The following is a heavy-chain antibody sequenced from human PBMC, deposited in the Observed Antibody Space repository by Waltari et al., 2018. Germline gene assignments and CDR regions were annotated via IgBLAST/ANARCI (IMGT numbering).Heavy chain of an antibody. J-gene: IGHJ4*02. CDR2: INHSGST. CDR1: GGSFSGYY. V-gene: IGHV4-34*01. D-gene: IGHD6-19*01. Sequence: QVQLQQWGAGLLKPSETLSLTCAVYGGSFSGYYWSWIRQPPGKGLEWIGEINHSGSTNYNPSLKSRVTISVDTSRNQVSLNLTSVTAADTAVYYCARLLIESSGLGWYSFDYWGQGIPVIVS. CDR3: ARLLIESSGLGWYSFDY.